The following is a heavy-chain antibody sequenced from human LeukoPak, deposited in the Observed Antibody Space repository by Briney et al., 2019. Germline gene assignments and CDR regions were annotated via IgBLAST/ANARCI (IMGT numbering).Heavy chain of an antibody. Sequence: PGGSLRLSSAASGFTFSSYGMHWVRQAPGKGLEWVAVIWYGGNNEEYVDSVKGRFTISRDNSKNTLYLQMNSLRAEDTAVYYCAKGSSNYTRGCYYYMDVWGKGTTVTVSS. CDR2: IWYGGNNE. D-gene: IGHD4-11*01. CDR3: AKGSSNYTRGCYYYMDV. J-gene: IGHJ6*03. V-gene: IGHV3-30*02. CDR1: GFTFSSYG.